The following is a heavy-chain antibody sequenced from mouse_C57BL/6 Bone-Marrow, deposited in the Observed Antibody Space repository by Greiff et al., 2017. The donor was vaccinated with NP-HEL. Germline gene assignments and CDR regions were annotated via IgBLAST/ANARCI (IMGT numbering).Heavy chain of an antibody. CDR1: GYTFTSYW. J-gene: IGHJ1*03. Sequence: QVQLKQPGAELVRPGTSVKLSCKASGYTFTSYWMHWVKQRPGQGLEWIGVIDPSDSYTNYNQKFKGKATLTVDTSSSTAYMQLSSLTSEDSAVYYCARFYYYGYWYFDVWGTGTTVTVSS. CDR2: IDPSDSYT. CDR3: ARFYYYGYWYFDV. D-gene: IGHD1-1*01. V-gene: IGHV1-59*01.